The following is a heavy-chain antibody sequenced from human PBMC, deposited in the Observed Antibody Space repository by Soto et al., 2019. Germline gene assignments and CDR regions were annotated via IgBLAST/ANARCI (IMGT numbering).Heavy chain of an antibody. V-gene: IGHV3-11*05. Sequence: PGGSLILSCAASGFTFIDYYMSWVRQAPGKGLEWISYISSSSSYTNYADSVTGRFTISRDNAKNSLYLQMNSLRVEDTAVYYCAREPFDIWGQGTMVSVSS. CDR1: GFTFIDYY. CDR3: AREPFDI. J-gene: IGHJ3*02. CDR2: ISSSSSYT.